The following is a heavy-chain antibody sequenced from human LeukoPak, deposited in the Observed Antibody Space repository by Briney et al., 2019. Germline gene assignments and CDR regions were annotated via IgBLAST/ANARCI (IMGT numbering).Heavy chain of an antibody. CDR2: ISSSSSYI. V-gene: IGHV3-21*01. CDR1: GFTFSSYS. J-gene: IGHJ3*02. D-gene: IGHD6-19*01. CDR3: ARGPAVAEAFDI. Sequence: PGGSLRLSCAASGFTFSSYSMNWVRQAPGKGLEWVSSISSSSSYIYYADSVKGRFTISRDNAKNSLYLQMNSLRAEDTAVYYCARGPAVAEAFDIWGQGTMVTVSS.